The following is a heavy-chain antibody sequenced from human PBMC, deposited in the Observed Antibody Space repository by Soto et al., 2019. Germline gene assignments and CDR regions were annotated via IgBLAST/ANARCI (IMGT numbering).Heavy chain of an antibody. V-gene: IGHV4-31*03. CDR2: IYYSGST. D-gene: IGHD2-15*01. J-gene: IGHJ6*03. Sequence: PSETLSLTCTVSGGSISIGGYYWSWILQHPGKGLEWIGYIYYSGSTYYNPSLKSRVTISVDTSKNQFSLKLSSVTAADTAVYYCARGLMWLGYCSGGSCYPESYMDVWGKGTTVTVSS. CDR3: ARGLMWLGYCSGGSCYPESYMDV. CDR1: GGSISIGGYY.